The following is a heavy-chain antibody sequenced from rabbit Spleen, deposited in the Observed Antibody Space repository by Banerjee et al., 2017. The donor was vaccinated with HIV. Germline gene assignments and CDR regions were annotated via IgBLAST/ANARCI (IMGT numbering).Heavy chain of an antibody. D-gene: IGHD4-2*01. J-gene: IGHJ4*01. V-gene: IGHV1S45*01. Sequence: QEQLVESGGGLVQPEGSLTLTCTASGFSFSSSYYMCWVRQAPGKGLEWIGCIDTSSGSTYYASWAKGRFTISKTSSTTVTLQMTSLTAADTAAYFCARDGAGREDFNLWGPGTLVTVS. CDR3: ARDGAGREDFNL. CDR1: GFSFSSSYY. CDR2: IDTSSGST.